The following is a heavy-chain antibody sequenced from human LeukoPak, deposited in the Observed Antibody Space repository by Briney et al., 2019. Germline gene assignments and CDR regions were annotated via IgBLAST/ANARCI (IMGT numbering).Heavy chain of an antibody. D-gene: IGHD1-26*01. Sequence: GGSLILSCAASGFTFSSYAMHWLRQAPGKGLEWVAVISYDKNNKYYADSVKGRFTISRDNSKNTLYLQMNSLKTEDAAVNYCARDGSPSGTYQQGYFGYWGQRTLVTVSS. V-gene: IGHV3-30-3*01. CDR2: ISYDKNNK. CDR3: ARDGSPSGTYQQGYFGY. CDR1: GFTFSSYA. J-gene: IGHJ4*02.